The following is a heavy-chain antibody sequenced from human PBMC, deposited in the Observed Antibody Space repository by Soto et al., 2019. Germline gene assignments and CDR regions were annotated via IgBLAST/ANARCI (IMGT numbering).Heavy chain of an antibody. CDR1: GGSISSVDYY. CDR3: SRDRRSSPAYYYYGMDV. CDR2: IYYSGST. V-gene: IGHV4-30-4*01. J-gene: IGHJ6*02. Sequence: SETLSLTCTVSGGSISSVDYYWSWIRQPPGKGLEWIGYIYYSGSTYYNPSLKSRVTISVDTSKNQFSLKLSSVTAADTAVYYCSRDRRSSPAYYYYGMDVWGQGTTVTVSS. D-gene: IGHD6-13*01.